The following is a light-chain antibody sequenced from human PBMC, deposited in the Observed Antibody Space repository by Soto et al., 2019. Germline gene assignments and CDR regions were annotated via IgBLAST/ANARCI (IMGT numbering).Light chain of an antibody. CDR3: CSYAGGPYV. CDR1: SSDVGAYNY. J-gene: IGLJ1*01. Sequence: QSALTQPRSVSGSPGQSVAISCTGTSSDVGAYNYVSWYQQHPGKAPKVIIYDVSKRPSGVPDRFSGSKSGNTASLTISGLQAEDDADYYCCSYAGGPYVFGTGIKLTVL. V-gene: IGLV2-11*01. CDR2: DVS.